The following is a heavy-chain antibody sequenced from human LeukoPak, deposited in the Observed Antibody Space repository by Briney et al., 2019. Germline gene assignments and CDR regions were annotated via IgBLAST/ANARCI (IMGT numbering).Heavy chain of an antibody. CDR3: AWGYDILTGVDAFDI. D-gene: IGHD3-9*01. V-gene: IGHV1-3*01. CDR2: INAGNGNT. Sequence: ASVKVSCKASGYTFTSYAMHWVRLAQGQRHEWMGWINAGNGNTKYSQKFQGRVTITRDTSASTAYMELSSLRSEDTAVYYCAWGYDILTGVDAFDIWGQGTMVTVSS. CDR1: GYTFTSYA. J-gene: IGHJ3*02.